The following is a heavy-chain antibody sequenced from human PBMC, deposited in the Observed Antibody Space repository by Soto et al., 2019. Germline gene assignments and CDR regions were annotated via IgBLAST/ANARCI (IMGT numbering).Heavy chain of an antibody. CDR2: VSYSGST. D-gene: IGHD2-21*02. CDR3: ARDAGDCGGDWHQFDD. V-gene: IGHV4-59*01. J-gene: IGHJ4*02. CDR1: GGSISSYY. Sequence: QVQLQESGPGLVKPSETLSLTCTVSGGSISSYYWNWIRQSPGKGLQWIGYVSYSGSTNYNPALKSRITISLDTSKSQFSLGLGPVNVSDTAVYYCARDAGDCGGDWHQFDDWGQGTLVTVSS.